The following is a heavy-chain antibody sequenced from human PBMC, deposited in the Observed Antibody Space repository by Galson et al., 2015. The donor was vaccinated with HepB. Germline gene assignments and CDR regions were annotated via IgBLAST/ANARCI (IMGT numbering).Heavy chain of an antibody. V-gene: IGHV1-18*04. J-gene: IGHJ6*02. D-gene: IGHD2-21*02. Sequence: SVKVSCKASGYTFTSYGISWVRQAPGQGLEWMGWISTYNGNTNYAQKLQGRVTMTTGTSTSTAYMELRSLRSDDTAVYYCAGRIETPTYCGGDCSARYYYYGMDVWGQGTTVTVSS. CDR3: AGRIETPTYCGGDCSARYYYYGMDV. CDR1: GYTFTSYG. CDR2: ISTYNGNT.